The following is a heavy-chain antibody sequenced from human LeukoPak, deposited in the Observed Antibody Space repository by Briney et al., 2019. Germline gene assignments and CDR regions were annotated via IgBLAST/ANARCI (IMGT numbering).Heavy chain of an antibody. Sequence: PGGSLRLSCAASGFTFDDYAMHWVRQAPGKGLEWVSGISWNSGSIGYADSVKGRFTISRDNAKKTLFLQINSLRAEDTAVYYCAGGVRGTGPDYWGQGTLVTVSS. J-gene: IGHJ4*02. CDR2: ISWNSGSI. D-gene: IGHD1-1*01. CDR3: AGGVRGTGPDY. CDR1: GFTFDDYA. V-gene: IGHV3-9*01.